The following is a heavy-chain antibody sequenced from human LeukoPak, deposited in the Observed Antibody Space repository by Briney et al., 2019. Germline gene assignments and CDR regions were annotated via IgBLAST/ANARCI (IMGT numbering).Heavy chain of an antibody. Sequence: SETLSLTCTVSGASISSGSYFWGWIRQPPGKGLEWIGSVSHSRSTYYNPSLRSRVTISADTSKSQVPLELTSVTAADTALYYCARHSDSGGYETAFDIWGQGTMVTVSS. J-gene: IGHJ3*02. CDR1: GASISSGSYF. V-gene: IGHV4-39*01. D-gene: IGHD3-22*01. CDR2: VSHSRST. CDR3: ARHSDSGGYETAFDI.